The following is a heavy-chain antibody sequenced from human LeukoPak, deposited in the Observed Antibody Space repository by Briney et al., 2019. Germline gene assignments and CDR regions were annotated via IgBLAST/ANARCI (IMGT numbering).Heavy chain of an antibody. Sequence: SETLSLTCTVSGGSISSSSYYWGWIRQPPGKGLEWIGSIYYSGSTYYNPSLKSRVTISVDTSKNQFSLKLSSVTAADTAVYYCARGEDIVVVVAAKERPYYFDYWGQGTLVTVSS. V-gene: IGHV4-39*01. CDR1: GGSISSSSYY. D-gene: IGHD2-15*01. CDR3: ARGEDIVVVVAAKERPYYFDY. CDR2: IYYSGST. J-gene: IGHJ4*02.